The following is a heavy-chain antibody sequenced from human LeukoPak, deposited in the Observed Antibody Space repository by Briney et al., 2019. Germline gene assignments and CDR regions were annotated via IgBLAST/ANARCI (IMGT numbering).Heavy chain of an antibody. Sequence: SETLSLTCTVSGGSISSYYWSWIRQPPGKGLEWIGYIYYSGSTNYNPSLKSRVTISVDTSKNQFSLKLSSVTAADTAVYYCARIIRDYTTGIDYWGQGTLVTVSS. V-gene: IGHV4-59*12. J-gene: IGHJ4*02. CDR3: ARIIRDYTTGIDY. D-gene: IGHD4-11*01. CDR1: GGSISSYY. CDR2: IYYSGST.